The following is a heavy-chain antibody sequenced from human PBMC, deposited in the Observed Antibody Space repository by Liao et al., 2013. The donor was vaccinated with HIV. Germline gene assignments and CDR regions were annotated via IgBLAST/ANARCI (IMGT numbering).Heavy chain of an antibody. CDR1: GGSISSGGYS. J-gene: IGHJ4*02. Sequence: QLQLQESGSGLVKPSQTLSLTCAVSGGSISSGGYSWSWIRQPPGKGLEWIGYIYHSGSTYYNPSLKSRVTISVDTSKNQFSLKLSSVTAADTAVYYCARGRIATVDYWGQGTLVTVSS. CDR3: ARGRIATVDY. D-gene: IGHD5-24*01. V-gene: IGHV4-30-2*01. CDR2: IYHSGST.